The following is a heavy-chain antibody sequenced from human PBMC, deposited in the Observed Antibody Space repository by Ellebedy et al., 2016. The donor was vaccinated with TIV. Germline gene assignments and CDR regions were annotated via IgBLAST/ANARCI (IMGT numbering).Heavy chain of an antibody. CDR3: ARKTYYYDTSVLGWFDP. J-gene: IGHJ5*02. D-gene: IGHD3-22*01. CDR1: GFNFSKYW. CDR2: IKQDGREK. V-gene: IGHV3-7*01. Sequence: PGGSLRLSCAASGFNFSKYWMSWVRQAPGKGLEWVANIKQDGREKNYVDSVKGRFTISRDNAKNSLYLQMSSLRAEDTAVYYCARKTYYYDTSVLGWFDPWGQGTLVTVSS.